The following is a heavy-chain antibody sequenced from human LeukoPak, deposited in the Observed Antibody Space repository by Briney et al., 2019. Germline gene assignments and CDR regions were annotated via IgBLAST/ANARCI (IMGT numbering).Heavy chain of an antibody. Sequence: RGSLRHSCAASGFTLRTYWMSWVRRAPGKGLEWVANTKQYGSQTAYVDSVKGRFTISRDNAQNSLYLQMNSLRVEDTAVYYCARVHGGSWERPFDSWGQGTLVTVSS. CDR2: TKQYGSQT. CDR1: GFTLRTYW. J-gene: IGHJ4*02. V-gene: IGHV3-7*01. CDR3: ARVHGGSWERPFDS. D-gene: IGHD2-15*01.